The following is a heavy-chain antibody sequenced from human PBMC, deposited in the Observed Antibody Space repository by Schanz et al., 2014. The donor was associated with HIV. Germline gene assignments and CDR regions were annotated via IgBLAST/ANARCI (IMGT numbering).Heavy chain of an antibody. D-gene: IGHD2-21*02. CDR2: IWNEGSKK. J-gene: IGHJ6*02. CDR3: ARDRMTANWKNDMDV. CDR1: GFIFSSNG. V-gene: IGHV3-33*08. Sequence: QVQLVESGGGVVQPGRSLRLSCAASGFIFSSNGMYWVRQAPGKGLGWGAVIWNEGSKKYYVDSVKGRFTISRDNSKNTLYLQMNSLRAEDTAVYYCARDRMTANWKNDMDVWGQGTTVTVSS.